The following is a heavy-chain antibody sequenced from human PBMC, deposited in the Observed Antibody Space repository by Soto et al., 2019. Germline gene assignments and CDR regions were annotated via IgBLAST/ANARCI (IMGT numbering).Heavy chain of an antibody. V-gene: IGHV3-23*01. CDR3: TSGWELPSLDY. CDR2: ISGSGGST. Sequence: GGSLRLSCAASGFTFGSYAMSWVRQAPGKGLEWVSAISGSGGSTYYADSVKGRFTISRDNSKNTLYLQMNSLRAEDTAVYYCTSGWELPSLDYWGQGTLVTVSS. J-gene: IGHJ4*02. D-gene: IGHD1-26*01. CDR1: GFTFGSYA.